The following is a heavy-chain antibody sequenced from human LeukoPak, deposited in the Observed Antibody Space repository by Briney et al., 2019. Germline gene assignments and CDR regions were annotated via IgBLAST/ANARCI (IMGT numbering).Heavy chain of an antibody. Sequence: ASVKVSCKASGYTFTGHYMHWVRQAPGQGLEWMGWINPNSGGTNYAQKFQGRVTMTRDTSISTAYMELSRLRSDDTAVYYCASGEGGYDYGGGIDYWGQGTLVTVSS. V-gene: IGHV1-2*02. D-gene: IGHD5-12*01. CDR3: ASGEGGYDYGGGIDY. J-gene: IGHJ4*02. CDR1: GYTFTGHY. CDR2: INPNSGGT.